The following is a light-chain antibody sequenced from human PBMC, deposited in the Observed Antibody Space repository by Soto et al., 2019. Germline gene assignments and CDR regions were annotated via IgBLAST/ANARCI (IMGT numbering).Light chain of an antibody. J-gene: IGKJ2*01. CDR3: QQYKSYPYT. V-gene: IGKV1-5*01. Sequence: DIQMTQSPSTLSASAGDRVTVTCRAGQSIGSLLAWYQQKPGNAPNLLIYDASTLESGVPSRFSGSGSGTEFTLTISGLRPDDFANFYCQQYKSYPYTFGQGTKVEIK. CDR2: DAS. CDR1: QSIGSL.